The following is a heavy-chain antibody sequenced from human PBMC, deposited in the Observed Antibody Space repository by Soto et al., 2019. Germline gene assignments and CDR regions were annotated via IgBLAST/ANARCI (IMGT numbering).Heavy chain of an antibody. CDR1: SGSISSNW. Sequence: SETLSLTCAVSSGSISSNWWSWVRQPPGKGLEWIGEIYHSGSTNYNPSLKSRVTISVDKSKNHFSLDLSSVTAADTAVYYCSSQTYSYAWHHWGQGTQVTVSS. J-gene: IGHJ5*02. V-gene: IGHV4-4*02. CDR3: SSQTYSYAWHH. D-gene: IGHD5-18*01. CDR2: IYHSGST.